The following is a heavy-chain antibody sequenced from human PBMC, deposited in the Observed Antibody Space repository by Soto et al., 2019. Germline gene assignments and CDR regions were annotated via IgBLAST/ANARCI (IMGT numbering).Heavy chain of an antibody. Sequence: SETLSLTCTVSGGSIINYYWGWIRQPPGKGLEWIGSIYYSGNTYYNPSLKSRVTMSVDTSKNQFSLKLSSVTAADTAVYYCARLSWGRYFDWLGWGQGTLVTVSS. J-gene: IGHJ4*02. CDR2: IYYSGNT. CDR1: GGSIINYY. V-gene: IGHV4-39*01. CDR3: ARLSWGRYFDWLG. D-gene: IGHD3-9*01.